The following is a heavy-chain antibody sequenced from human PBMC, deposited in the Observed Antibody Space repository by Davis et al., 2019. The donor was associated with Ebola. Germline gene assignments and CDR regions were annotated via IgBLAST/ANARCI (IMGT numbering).Heavy chain of an antibody. CDR3: ARGKGDILTGPPDY. J-gene: IGHJ4*02. Sequence: AASVNVSCMASLGTFSSYAISWVRQAPGQGLEWMGGIIPIFGTANYAQKFQGRVTITADESTSTAYMELSRLRSEDTAVYYCARGKGDILTGPPDYWGQGTLVTVSS. CDR1: LGTFSSYA. D-gene: IGHD3-9*01. V-gene: IGHV1-69*13. CDR2: IIPIFGTA.